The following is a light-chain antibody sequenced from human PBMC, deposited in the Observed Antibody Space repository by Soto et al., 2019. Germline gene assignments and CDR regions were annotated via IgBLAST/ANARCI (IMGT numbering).Light chain of an antibody. CDR3: HQCQGWPPIT. Sequence: VVLTQSPATLSLSPGERATLSCRTSLSVSVYLDWYQQKPGQAPRLLISDASNRATGIPARFSGSGSGTDFTLTISSLEPEDFAVYYCHQCQGWPPITFGQGTRLETK. CDR1: LSVSVY. J-gene: IGKJ5*01. CDR2: DAS. V-gene: IGKV3-11*01.